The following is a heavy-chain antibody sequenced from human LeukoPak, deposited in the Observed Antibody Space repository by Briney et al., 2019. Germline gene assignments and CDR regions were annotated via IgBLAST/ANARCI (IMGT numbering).Heavy chain of an antibody. J-gene: IGHJ5*02. Sequence: SETLSLTCTVSGGSISSYYWSWIRQPPGKGLEWIGDIYYSGSTNYNPSPKSRVTISVDTSKNQFSLKLSSVTAADTAVYYCARAGGDVVVPAAMGWFDPWGQGTLVTVSS. CDR3: ARAGGDVVVPAAMGWFDP. V-gene: IGHV4-59*01. D-gene: IGHD2-2*01. CDR1: GGSISSYY. CDR2: IYYSGST.